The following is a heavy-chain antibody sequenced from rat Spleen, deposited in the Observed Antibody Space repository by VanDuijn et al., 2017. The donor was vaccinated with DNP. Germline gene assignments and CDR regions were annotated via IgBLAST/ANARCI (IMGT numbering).Heavy chain of an antibody. CDR3: ARRKNYGLSYYFDY. J-gene: IGHJ2*01. D-gene: IGHD1-6*01. V-gene: IGHV5-25*01. CDR1: GFTFSNYD. Sequence: EVQLVESGGGLVQPGRSLKLSCAASGFTFSNYDMAWVRQAPTKGLEWVSSISPSGGSTYYRDSVKGRFTVSRDNAKSSLYLQMDSLRSEDTANYYCARRKNYGLSYYFDYWGQGVMVTVSS. CDR2: ISPSGGST.